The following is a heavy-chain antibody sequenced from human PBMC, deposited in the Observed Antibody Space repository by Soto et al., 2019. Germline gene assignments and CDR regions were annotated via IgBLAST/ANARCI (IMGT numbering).Heavy chain of an antibody. D-gene: IGHD2-21*01. J-gene: IGHJ4*02. CDR2: IIPILGIA. CDR3: ARVSPDSSAVAFDY. Sequence: QVQLVQSGAEVKKPGSSVKVSCKDSGGTFSSSTISWVRQAPGQGHEWMGRIIPILGIANYAQKFQGRFTITADKSTSTAYMELGSLRYEDSAVYYWARVSPDSSAVAFDYRGQGTLVAVSS. V-gene: IGHV1-69*02. CDR1: GGTFSSST.